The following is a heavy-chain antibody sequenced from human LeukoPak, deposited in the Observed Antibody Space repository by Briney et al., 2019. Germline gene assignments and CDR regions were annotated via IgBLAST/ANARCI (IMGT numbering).Heavy chain of an antibody. J-gene: IGHJ1*01. CDR3: ARASSGYYYESEYFQH. Sequence: GGSLRLSCAASGFTFSSYSTNWVRQAPGKGLEWVSYISSSSSTIYYADSVKGRFTISRDNAKNSRYLQMNSLRAEDTAVYYCARASSGYYYESEYFQHWGQGTLVTVSS. CDR1: GFTFSSYS. V-gene: IGHV3-48*04. D-gene: IGHD3-22*01. CDR2: ISSSSSTI.